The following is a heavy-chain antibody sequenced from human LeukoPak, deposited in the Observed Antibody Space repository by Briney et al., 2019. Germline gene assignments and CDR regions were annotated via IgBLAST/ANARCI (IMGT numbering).Heavy chain of an antibody. V-gene: IGHV1-69*13. CDR1: GYTFTSYG. Sequence: ASVKVSCKASGYTFTSYGISWVRQAPGQGLEWMGGIIPIFGTANYAQKFQGRVTITADESTSTAYMELSSLRSEDTAVYYCARTRYCSSTSCYGPLFDYWGQGTLVTVSS. J-gene: IGHJ4*02. CDR3: ARTRYCSSTSCYGPLFDY. D-gene: IGHD2-2*01. CDR2: IIPIFGTA.